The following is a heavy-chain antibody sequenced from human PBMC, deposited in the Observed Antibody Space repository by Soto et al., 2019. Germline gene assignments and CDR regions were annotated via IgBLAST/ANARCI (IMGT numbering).Heavy chain of an antibody. CDR3: ASSEIAFDY. CDR2: ISYDGSNK. V-gene: IGHV3-30-3*01. J-gene: IGHJ4*02. Sequence: QVQLVESGGGVVQHGRSLRLSCAASGFTFSSYAMHWVRQAPGKGLEWVAVISYDGSNKYYADSVKGRFTISRDNSKNTLYLQMNSLRAEDTTVYYCASSEIAFDYWGQGTLVTVSS. CDR1: GFTFSSYA.